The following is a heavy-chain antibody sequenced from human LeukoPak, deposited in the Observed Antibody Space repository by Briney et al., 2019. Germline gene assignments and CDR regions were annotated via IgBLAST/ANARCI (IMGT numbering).Heavy chain of an antibody. CDR3: ARVGNYGYGYVY. CDR2: INPNSGGT. V-gene: IGHV1-2*02. D-gene: IGHD3-16*01. Sequence: ASVRVSCKASGYTFTGHYMHWVRQAPGQGLEWMGWINPNSGGTSYAQKFQGRVTMTRDTSISTAYMELSRLRSDDTVVYYCARVGNYGYGYVYWGQGTLVTVSS. J-gene: IGHJ4*02. CDR1: GYTFTGHY.